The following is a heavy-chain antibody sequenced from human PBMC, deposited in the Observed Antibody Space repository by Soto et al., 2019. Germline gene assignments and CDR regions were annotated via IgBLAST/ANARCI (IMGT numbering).Heavy chain of an antibody. J-gene: IGHJ4*02. V-gene: IGHV4-61*08. Sequence: SETLSLTCTVSGCSISSGGYYWSWIRQHPGKGLEWIGYVSYSGSTNYNPSLKSRVTISGDRSKMQFSLKLSSVTAADTAVYFCARLRPGATRYFDYWGQGTRSPSPQ. D-gene: IGHD1-26*01. CDR1: GCSISSGGYY. CDR2: VSYSGST. CDR3: ARLRPGATRYFDY.